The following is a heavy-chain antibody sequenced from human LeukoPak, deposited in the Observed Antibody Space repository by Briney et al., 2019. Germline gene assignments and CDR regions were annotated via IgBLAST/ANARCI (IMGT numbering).Heavy chain of an antibody. V-gene: IGHV4-34*01. J-gene: IGHJ5*02. CDR3: ARVSRYYGSGSYYRPGIFWFDP. CDR2: INHSGST. CDR1: GGSFSGYY. D-gene: IGHD3-10*01. Sequence: SETLSLTCAVYGGSFSGYYWSWIRQPPGKGLEWIGEINHSGSTNYNPSLKSRVTISVDTSKNQFSLKLSSVTAADTAVYYCARVSRYYGSGSYYRPGIFWFDPWGQGTLVTVSS.